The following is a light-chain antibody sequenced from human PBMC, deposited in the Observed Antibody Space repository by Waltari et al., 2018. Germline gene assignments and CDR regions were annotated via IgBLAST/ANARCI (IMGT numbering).Light chain of an antibody. J-gene: IGLJ3*02. CDR3: QTWGTGIEGV. CDR2: LNSDGSH. Sequence: QLVLTQSPSASASLGASVKLTCTLSSGPSSYAIAWHQQQPAKGPRYFMKLNSDGSHSKGDGIPDRFSGSSSGAERYLTISSLQSEDEADYYCQTWGTGIEGVFGGGTKLTVL. V-gene: IGLV4-69*01. CDR1: SGPSSYA.